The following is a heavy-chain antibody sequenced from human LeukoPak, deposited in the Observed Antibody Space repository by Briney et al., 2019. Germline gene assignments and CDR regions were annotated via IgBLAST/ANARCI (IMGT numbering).Heavy chain of an antibody. CDR1: GFTFNNYW. D-gene: IGHD2-15*01. V-gene: IGHV3-7*01. Sequence: GGSLRLSCAASGFTFNNYWMSWVRQAPGKGLEWVANIQQDGSAKDYADSVKGRFTISRDNSKNTLSLQMNSLRAEDTAVYYCAREADCSGGSCYRGAFDIWGQGTMVTVSS. J-gene: IGHJ3*02. CDR3: AREADCSGGSCYRGAFDI. CDR2: IQQDGSAK.